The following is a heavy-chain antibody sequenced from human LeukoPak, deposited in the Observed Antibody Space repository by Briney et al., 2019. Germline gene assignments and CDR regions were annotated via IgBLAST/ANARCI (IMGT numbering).Heavy chain of an antibody. Sequence: GGSLRLSCAASGLTFSSYVLSWVRQAPGKGLEWVSGITGSGWSTYYADSVKGRFTISRDNSKNTLYLQMNSLRAEDTAVYYCAKLLGYWGQGTPVTVSS. D-gene: IGHD7-27*01. CDR3: AKLLGY. J-gene: IGHJ4*02. V-gene: IGHV3-23*01. CDR1: GLTFSSYV. CDR2: ITGSGWST.